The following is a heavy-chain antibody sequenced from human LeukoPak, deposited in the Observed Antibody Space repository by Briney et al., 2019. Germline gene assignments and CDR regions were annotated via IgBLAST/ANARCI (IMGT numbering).Heavy chain of an antibody. V-gene: IGHV4-34*01. CDR3: ARGRITIFGVVTAALGI. Sequence: SETLSLTCAVYGGSFSGYYWSWIRQPPGKGLEWIEEINHSGSTNYNPSLKSRVTISVDTSKNQFSLKLSSVTAADTPVYYCARGRITIFGVVTAALGIWGQGTMVTVSS. CDR2: INHSGST. J-gene: IGHJ3*02. CDR1: GGSFSGYY. D-gene: IGHD3-3*01.